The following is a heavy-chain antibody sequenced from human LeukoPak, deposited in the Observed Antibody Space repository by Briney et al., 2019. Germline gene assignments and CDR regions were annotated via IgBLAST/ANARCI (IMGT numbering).Heavy chain of an antibody. D-gene: IGHD1-14*01. J-gene: IGHJ4*02. CDR2: IWYDGSNK. CDR3: ARDITSRYLDY. CDR1: GFTFRRHG. V-gene: IGHV3-33*01. Sequence: PGGSLRLSCEASGFTFRRHGMHWVRQAPGKGLEWVAVIWYDGSNKYYADSVKGRFTISRDNSKNTLYLQMNSLRAEDTALYCCARDITSRYLDYWGQGTLVTVSS.